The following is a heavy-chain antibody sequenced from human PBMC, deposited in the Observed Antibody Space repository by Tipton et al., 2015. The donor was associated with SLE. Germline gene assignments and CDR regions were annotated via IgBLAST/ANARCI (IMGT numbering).Heavy chain of an antibody. Sequence: TLSLTCAVSGYSISSGYYWGWIRQPPGKGLEWIGSIYHSGSTYYNPSLKSRVTISVDTSKNQFSLKLSSVTAADTAVYYCARVGGTNYWGQGTLVTVSS. J-gene: IGHJ4*02. D-gene: IGHD3-10*01. CDR2: IYHSGST. V-gene: IGHV4-38-2*01. CDR3: ARVGGTNY. CDR1: GYSISSGYY.